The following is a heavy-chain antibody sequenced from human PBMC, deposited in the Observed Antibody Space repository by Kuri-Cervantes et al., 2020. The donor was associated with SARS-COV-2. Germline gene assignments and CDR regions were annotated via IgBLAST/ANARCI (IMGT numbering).Heavy chain of an antibody. CDR1: GYTLTELS. CDR3: ATAGTTAMALFDY. Sequence: ASVKVSRKVSGYTLTELSMHWVRQAPGKGLEWMGGFDPEDGETIYAQKFQGRVTMTEDTSTDTAYMELSSLRSEDTAVYYCATAGTTAMALFDYWGQGTLVTVSS. CDR2: FDPEDGET. D-gene: IGHD5-18*01. V-gene: IGHV1-24*01. J-gene: IGHJ4*02.